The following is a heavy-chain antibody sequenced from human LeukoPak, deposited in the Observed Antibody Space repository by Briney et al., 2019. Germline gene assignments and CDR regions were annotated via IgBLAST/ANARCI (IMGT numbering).Heavy chain of an antibody. Sequence: GGSLRLSCAASGFTFSSYAMSWVRQAPGKGLEWVSAISSSGSNKNYADPVKGRFTISRDNSKNTLYLRMNSLRADDTAVYFCAKVADYVWGSYRFAAYLDYWGQGTLVTVSS. CDR1: GFTFSSYA. V-gene: IGHV3-23*01. CDR2: ISSSGSNK. J-gene: IGHJ4*02. CDR3: AKVADYVWGSYRFAAYLDY. D-gene: IGHD3-16*02.